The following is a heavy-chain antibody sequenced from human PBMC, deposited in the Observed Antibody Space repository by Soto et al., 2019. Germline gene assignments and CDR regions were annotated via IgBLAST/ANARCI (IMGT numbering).Heavy chain of an antibody. CDR3: AKHGSEIYFDY. CDR1: GXTFSTFS. J-gene: IGHJ4*02. CDR2: ISTNVGST. V-gene: IGHV3-23*01. Sequence: GSLRLACAASGXTFSTFSMSWVRQAPRKGLEWVSTISTNVGSTYYADSVKGRFTVSRDNSGNMLYLQLDRLSAEDTAVYYCAKHGSEIYFDYWGQGALGTVS.